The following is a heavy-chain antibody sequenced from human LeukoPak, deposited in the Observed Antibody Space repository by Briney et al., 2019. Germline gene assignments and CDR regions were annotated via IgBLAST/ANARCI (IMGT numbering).Heavy chain of an antibody. D-gene: IGHD3-22*01. V-gene: IGHV3-30*18. CDR3: AKSSSYYYDSSGYYTPTYYFDY. Sequence: PGGSLRLSCAASGFTFSSYGMHWVRQAPGKGLEWVAVISYDGSNKYYADSVKGRFTISRDNSKNTLYLQMNSLRAEDTAVYYCAKSSSYYYDSSGYYTPTYYFDYWGQGTLVTVSS. CDR1: GFTFSSYG. CDR2: ISYDGSNK. J-gene: IGHJ4*02.